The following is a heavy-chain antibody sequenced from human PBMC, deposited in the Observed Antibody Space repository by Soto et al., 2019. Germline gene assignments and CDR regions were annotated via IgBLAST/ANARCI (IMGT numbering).Heavy chain of an antibody. D-gene: IGHD2-21*02. CDR3: ARGGHIAVVTDSFDS. J-gene: IGHJ4*02. CDR1: GYTFTNYG. V-gene: IGHV1-46*03. CDR2: IHPSGGGS. Sequence: ASVKVSCKASGYTFTNYGFSWVRQAPGQGLEWMGMIHPSGGGSTYAQKFLGRVTMTMDSSTSTVFMELTSLRSADTAVYYCARGGHIAVVTDSFDSWGQGTLVTVSS.